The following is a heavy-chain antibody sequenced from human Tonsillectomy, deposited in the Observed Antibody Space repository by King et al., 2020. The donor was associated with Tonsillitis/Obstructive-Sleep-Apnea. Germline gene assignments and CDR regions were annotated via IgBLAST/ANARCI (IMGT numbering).Heavy chain of an antibody. CDR3: AKVEREYCSTTSCQFDY. V-gene: IGHV3-9*01. CDR2: ISWNGGTI. Sequence: DVQLVESGGGLVQPGRSLRLSCAASGFTFDDYAMHWVRQPPGKGLEWVSGISWNGGTIIYADSVKGRFTISRDNAKNSLYLQMKSLGPEDTAFYYCAKVEREYCSTTSCQFDYWGQGTLVTVSS. CDR1: GFTFDDYA. D-gene: IGHD2-2*01. J-gene: IGHJ4*02.